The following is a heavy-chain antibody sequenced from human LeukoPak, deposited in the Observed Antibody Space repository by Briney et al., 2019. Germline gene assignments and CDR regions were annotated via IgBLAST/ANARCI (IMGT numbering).Heavy chain of an antibody. Sequence: ASVKVSCKASGYTFTNYGISWVRQAPGQGLECMGWISVHNGNTNYAQKFQGRVTMTRDTSTTTAHMELRSLRSDDTAVYYCARGRGAYCGGDCPLGYWGQGTLVTVSS. D-gene: IGHD2-21*02. J-gene: IGHJ4*02. CDR2: ISVHNGNT. V-gene: IGHV1-18*01. CDR1: GYTFTNYG. CDR3: ARGRGAYCGGDCPLGY.